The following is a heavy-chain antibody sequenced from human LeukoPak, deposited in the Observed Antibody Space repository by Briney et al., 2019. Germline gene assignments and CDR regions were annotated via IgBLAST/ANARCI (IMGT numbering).Heavy chain of an antibody. V-gene: IGHV3-48*03. Sequence: GRSLRLSCAASGFTFSSYEMNWVSQAPGKGLEWVSYISSSGSTIYYADSVKGRFTISRDNAKNSLYLQMNSPRAEDTAVYYCSMAQGIVVADDAFDIWGQGTMVTVSS. D-gene: IGHD3-22*01. CDR3: SMAQGIVVADDAFDI. CDR1: GFTFSSYE. CDR2: ISSSGSTI. J-gene: IGHJ3*02.